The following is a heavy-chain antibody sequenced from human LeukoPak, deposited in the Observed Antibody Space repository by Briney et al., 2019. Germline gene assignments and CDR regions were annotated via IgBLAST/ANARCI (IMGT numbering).Heavy chain of an antibody. V-gene: IGHV3-23*01. J-gene: IGHJ4*02. CDR2: ISGSGGST. CDR3: ARGSSGNLTGTTSYYFDY. CDR1: GFTFSSYA. Sequence: GGSLRLSCAASGFTFSSYAMSWVRQAPGKGLEWVSAISGSGGSTYYADSVKGRFTISRDNSKNTLYLQMNSLRAEDTAVYYCARGSSGNLTGTTSYYFDYWGQGTLVTVSS. D-gene: IGHD1-7*01.